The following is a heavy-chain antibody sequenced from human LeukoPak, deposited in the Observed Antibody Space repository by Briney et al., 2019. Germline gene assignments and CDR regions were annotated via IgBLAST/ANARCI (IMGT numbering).Heavy chain of an antibody. D-gene: IGHD5-18*01. V-gene: IGHV3-48*04. CDR2: ISSSSSII. CDR3: AREKYSYGTSRGWFDP. Sequence: GGSLRLSCAASGFTFSSYSMSWVRQAPGKGLEWVSYISSSSSIIYYADSVKGRLTISRDNAKSSLYLQMNSLRVEDTAVYYCAREKYSYGTSRGWFDPWGQGTLVTVSS. CDR1: GFTFSSYS. J-gene: IGHJ5*02.